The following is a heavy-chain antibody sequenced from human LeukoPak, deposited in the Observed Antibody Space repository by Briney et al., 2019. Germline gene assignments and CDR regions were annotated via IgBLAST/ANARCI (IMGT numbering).Heavy chain of an antibody. CDR1: GGSISSSNW. Sequence: SETLSLTCAVSGGSISSSNWWSWVRPPPGKGLEWIGEIYHSGSTNYNPSLKSRVTISVDKSKNQFSLKLSSVTAADTAVYYCARGRDLLGYCSGGSCYYFDYWGQGTLVTVSS. CDR2: IYHSGST. D-gene: IGHD2-15*01. CDR3: ARGRDLLGYCSGGSCYYFDY. J-gene: IGHJ4*02. V-gene: IGHV4-4*02.